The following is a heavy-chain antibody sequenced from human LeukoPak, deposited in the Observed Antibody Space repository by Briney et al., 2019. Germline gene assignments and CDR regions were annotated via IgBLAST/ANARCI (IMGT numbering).Heavy chain of an antibody. CDR2: IYYSGST. CDR3: ARAYYDSSGYVDY. Sequence: SETLSLTCTVSGGSISSYYWSWIRQPPGKGLEWIGYIYYSGSTYYNPSLKSRVTISVDTSKNQFSLKLSSVTAADTAVYYCARAYYDSSGYVDYWGQGTLVTVSS. J-gene: IGHJ4*02. V-gene: IGHV4-59*08. D-gene: IGHD3-22*01. CDR1: GGSISSYY.